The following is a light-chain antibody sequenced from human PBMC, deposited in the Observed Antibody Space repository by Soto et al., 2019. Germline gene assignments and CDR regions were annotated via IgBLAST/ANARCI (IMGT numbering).Light chain of an antibody. CDR1: QSVHSDS. CDR2: GTS. CDR3: HHCCSPVT. V-gene: IGKV3-20*01. Sequence: EIVLMQSPGILSLSPGERATVSCRASQSVHSDSLSWYQQKRGQAPRLLIYGTSNRAAGIPERFSGSGSGTYFPLTIGRVEPEDCAVYYCHHCCSPVTFGQGTRLEV. J-gene: IGKJ5*01.